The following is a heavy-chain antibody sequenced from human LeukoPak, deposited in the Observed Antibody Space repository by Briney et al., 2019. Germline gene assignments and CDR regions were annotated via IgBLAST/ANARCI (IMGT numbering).Heavy chain of an antibody. D-gene: IGHD3-10*01. CDR3: ASGITMVQGEVH. CDR2: IIPILGIA. CDR1: GGTFSSYA. Sequence: ASVKVSCKASGGTFSSYAISWVRQAPGQGLEWMGRIIPILGIANYAQKFQGRVTITADKSTSTAYMELSSLKSEDTAVYYCASGITMVQGEVHWGQGTLVTVSS. J-gene: IGHJ4*02. V-gene: IGHV1-69*04.